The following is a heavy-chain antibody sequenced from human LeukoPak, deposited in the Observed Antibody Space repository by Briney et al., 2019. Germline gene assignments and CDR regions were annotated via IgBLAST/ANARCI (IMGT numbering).Heavy chain of an antibody. J-gene: IGHJ4*02. D-gene: IGHD3-10*01. CDR3: ARGVWFGELDY. CDR1: GGSISSGGYY. Sequence: PSETLSLTCTLSGGSISSGGYYWTWIRQHPGKGLEWIGYIYYSGSTYYNPSLKSRVTITVDTSKNQFSLKLSSVTAEDTAVYDCARGVWFGELDYWGQGTLVTVSS. CDR2: IYYSGST. V-gene: IGHV4-31*03.